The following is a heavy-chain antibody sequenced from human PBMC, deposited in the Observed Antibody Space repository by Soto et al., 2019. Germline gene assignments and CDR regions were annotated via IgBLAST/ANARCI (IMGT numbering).Heavy chain of an antibody. CDR1: GFTFDDYA. J-gene: IGHJ4*02. CDR2: ISWNSGSI. CDR3: AKSEGRYCSSTSCYVFDY. D-gene: IGHD2-2*01. Sequence: GGSLRLSCAASGFTFDDYAMHWVRQAPGKGLEWVSGISWNSGSIGYADSVKGRFTISRDNAKNSLYLQMNSLRAEDTALYYCAKSEGRYCSSTSCYVFDYWGQGTLVTVSS. V-gene: IGHV3-9*01.